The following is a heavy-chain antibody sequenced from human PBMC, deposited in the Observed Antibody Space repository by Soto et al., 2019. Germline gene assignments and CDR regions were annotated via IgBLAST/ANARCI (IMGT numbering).Heavy chain of an antibody. D-gene: IGHD6-13*01. CDR3: ARVGSSSWYSAFDI. CDR2: IYYSGST. Sequence: SETLSLTCTVSGGSISSGGYYWSWIRQHPGKGLEWIGYIYYSGSTYYNPSLKSRVTISVDTSKNQFSLKLSSVTAADTAVYYCARVGSSSWYSAFDIWGQGKMVTVS. CDR1: GGSISSGGYY. V-gene: IGHV4-31*03. J-gene: IGHJ3*02.